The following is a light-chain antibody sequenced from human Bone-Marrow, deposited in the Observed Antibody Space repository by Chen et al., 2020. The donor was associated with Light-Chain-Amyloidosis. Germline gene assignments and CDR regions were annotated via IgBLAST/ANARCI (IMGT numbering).Light chain of an antibody. CDR1: NVGRKS. Sequence: YVLTQAPSVSVAPGKTARITCGGNNVGRKSVHWYQQKPGQAPVVVIYNDSDQPSGIPERFSGSNSGNTATLTISRVEAGDEADYYCQVWDSTSDRVVFGGGTKLTVL. CDR3: QVWDSTSDRVV. J-gene: IGLJ2*01. V-gene: IGLV3-21*04. CDR2: NDS.